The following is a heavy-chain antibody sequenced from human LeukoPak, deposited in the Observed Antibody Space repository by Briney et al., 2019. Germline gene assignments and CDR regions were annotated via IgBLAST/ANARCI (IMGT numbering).Heavy chain of an antibody. CDR3: AREVVPAATARYGMDV. J-gene: IGHJ6*02. Sequence: SETLSLTCAVYGGSFSGYYWSWIRQPPGKGLEWIGEINHSGSTNYNPSLKSRVTISVDTSKNQFSLKLSPVTAADTAVYYCAREVVPAATARYGMDVWGQGTTVTVSS. CDR2: INHSGST. CDR1: GGSFSGYY. D-gene: IGHD2-2*01. V-gene: IGHV4-34*01.